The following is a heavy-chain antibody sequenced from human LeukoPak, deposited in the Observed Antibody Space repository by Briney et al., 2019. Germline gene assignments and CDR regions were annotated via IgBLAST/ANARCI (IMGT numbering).Heavy chain of an antibody. V-gene: IGHV4-59*01. CDR3: ARSDYHNSGSHTVFDAFDI. CDR2: IDDSGNT. J-gene: IGHJ3*02. CDR1: GGSISRYY. Sequence: PSETLSLTCTVSGGSISRYYWSWIRRPPGKGLEWIGYIDDSGNTNYNPSLKSQVTISVDKSKNQFSLKLSFVTAADTAMYYCARSDYHNSGSHTVFDAFDIWGQGTGVTVSS. D-gene: IGHD3-10*01.